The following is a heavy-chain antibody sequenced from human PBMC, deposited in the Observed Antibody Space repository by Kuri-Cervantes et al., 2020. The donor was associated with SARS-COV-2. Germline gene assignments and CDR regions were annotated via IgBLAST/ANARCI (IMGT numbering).Heavy chain of an antibody. CDR1: GFTFSDYY. V-gene: IGHV3-30-3*01. J-gene: IGHJ3*02. Sequence: GESLKISCAASGFTFSDYYMHWVRQAPGKGLEWVAVISYDGSNKYYADSVKGRFTISRDNSKNTLYLQMNSLRAEDTAVYYCARDIVPVGATYDAFDIWGQGTMVTVSS. D-gene: IGHD1-26*01. CDR2: ISYDGSNK. CDR3: ARDIVPVGATYDAFDI.